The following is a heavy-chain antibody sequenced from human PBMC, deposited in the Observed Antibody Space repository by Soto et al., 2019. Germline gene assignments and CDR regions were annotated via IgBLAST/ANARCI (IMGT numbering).Heavy chain of an antibody. V-gene: IGHV5-10-1*01. CDR1: GYSFTSFW. J-gene: IGHJ3*02. Sequence: PVESLKISCNGSGYSFTSFWINWVRQMPGKGPEWMGRIHLSDSDTDYSPSFQGHVTISADNSISTAYLQWSSLKASDTAMYYCARLSAFDIWGQGTMVTVSS. CDR2: IHLSDSDT. CDR3: ARLSAFDI.